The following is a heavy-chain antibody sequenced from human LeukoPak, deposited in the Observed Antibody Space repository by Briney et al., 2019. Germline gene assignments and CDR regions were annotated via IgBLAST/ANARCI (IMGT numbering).Heavy chain of an antibody. CDR1: GGSISSGGYY. D-gene: IGHD3-22*01. V-gene: IGHV4-31*03. J-gene: IGHJ5*02. CDR3: ARNIDYYDSSGYYSADNWFDP. CDR2: IYYSGST. Sequence: SETLSLTCTVSGGSISSGGYYWSWIRQHPGKGLEWIGYIYYSGSTYYNPSLKSRVTISVDTSKNQFSLKLSSVTAADTAVYYCARNIDYYDSSGYYSADNWFDPWGQGTLVTVSS.